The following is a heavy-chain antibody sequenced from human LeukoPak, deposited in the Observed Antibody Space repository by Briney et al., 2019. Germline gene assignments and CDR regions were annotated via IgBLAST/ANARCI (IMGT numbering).Heavy chain of an antibody. Sequence: SETLSLTCSVSGDSISTSSYYWGWIRQPPGKGLEWFGTIYYSGSTYYNPSLTSRVTISVDTSKNQFSLKLSSVTAADTAVYYCARVGSSSNYYYYYMDVWGKGTTVTVSS. CDR3: ARVGSSSNYYYYYMDV. D-gene: IGHD6-6*01. CDR1: GDSISTSSYY. CDR2: IYYSGST. V-gene: IGHV4-39*07. J-gene: IGHJ6*03.